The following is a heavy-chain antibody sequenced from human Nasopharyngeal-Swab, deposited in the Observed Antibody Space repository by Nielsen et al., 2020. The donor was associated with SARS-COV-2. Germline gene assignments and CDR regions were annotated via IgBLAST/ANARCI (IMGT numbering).Heavy chain of an antibody. J-gene: IGHJ2*01. CDR3: ARHPTMVRGLRYYWYFDL. Sequence: ETLSLTCTVSGGSISSSSYYWGWIRQPPGKGLEWIGSIYYSGSTYYNPSLKSRVTISVDTSKNQFSLKLSSVTAADTAVYYCARHPTMVRGLRYYWYFDLWGRGTLVTVSS. CDR1: GGSISSSSYY. D-gene: IGHD3-10*01. V-gene: IGHV4-39*01. CDR2: IYYSGST.